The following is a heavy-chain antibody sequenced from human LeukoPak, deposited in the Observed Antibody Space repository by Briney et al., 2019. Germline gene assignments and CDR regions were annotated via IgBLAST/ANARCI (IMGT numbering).Heavy chain of an antibody. CDR3: ARHPRLYSNYGYYYFYYMDI. CDR1: GGSISSGNYY. Sequence: SETLSLTCTISGGSISSGNYYWGWIRRPPGKGLGWIGTVFHTGSPHYNPSLKSRVTMSVDTSRNQFSLELSSVTAADTAVYYCARHPRLYSNYGYYYFYYMDIWGKGTTVTVSS. J-gene: IGHJ6*03. CDR2: VFHTGSP. V-gene: IGHV4-39*01. D-gene: IGHD4-11*01.